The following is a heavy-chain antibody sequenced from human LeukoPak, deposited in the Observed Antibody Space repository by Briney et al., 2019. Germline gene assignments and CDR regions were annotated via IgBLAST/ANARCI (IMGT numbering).Heavy chain of an antibody. V-gene: IGHV4-59*11. D-gene: IGHD1-1*01. CDR3: ARYEVLMGTWFDP. CDR1: SGSFSSHY. CDR2: ISYSRST. J-gene: IGHJ5*02. Sequence: TSETLSLTCTVSSGSFSSHYWTWIRQPPGKGLEWIGYISYSRSTIYNPSLKSPVTISVVTSKTEFSLRLSSVTAADTAVYYCARYEVLMGTWFDPGGQGTLVTVSS.